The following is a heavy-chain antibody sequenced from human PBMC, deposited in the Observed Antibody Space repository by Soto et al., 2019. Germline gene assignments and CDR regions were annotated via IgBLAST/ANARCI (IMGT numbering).Heavy chain of an antibody. J-gene: IGHJ4*02. CDR3: AKDRLAGNFAY. Sequence: EVQVLDSGGGLVQPGGSLRLSCAASGFTFNNYAMNWVRQAPGKGLEWVATISATGGSTYYADSVKGRFTISRDNSKNTLYLQMNGLRVEATAVYSCAKDRLAGNFAYWGQGPQVTVSS. CDR1: GFTFNNYA. V-gene: IGHV3-23*01. CDR2: ISATGGST.